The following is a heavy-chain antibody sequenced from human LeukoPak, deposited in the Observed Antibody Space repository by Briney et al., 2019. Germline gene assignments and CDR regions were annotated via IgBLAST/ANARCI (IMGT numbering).Heavy chain of an antibody. CDR1: ERMVRNSY. D-gene: IGHD3-10*01. CDR3: VRDLRDRRGYSNYYMDV. Sequence: GGSLRLSCEGPERMVRNSYMSWVRRSPGRGLEWVSVIYSGGSTDYADSVKGRFTTSRDTSKNTLYLHMNDVRAEDTGIYYCVRDLRDRRGYSNYYMDVWGKGTTVIVSS. CDR2: IYSGGST. J-gene: IGHJ6*03. V-gene: IGHV3-53*01.